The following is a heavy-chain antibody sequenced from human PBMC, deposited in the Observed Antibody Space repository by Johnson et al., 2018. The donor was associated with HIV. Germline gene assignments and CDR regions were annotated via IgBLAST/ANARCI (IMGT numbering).Heavy chain of an antibody. CDR2: IRYDGTNK. J-gene: IGHJ3*02. CDR1: GFTFSHYG. D-gene: IGHD4-23*01. CDR3: AGGGSGHYVGNFGVFDS. V-gene: IGHV3-30*02. Sequence: QVQLVESGGGVVQPGGSLRLSCAASGFTFSHYGMHWVRQAPGKGLEWVAFIRYDGTNKYYADSVKGRFTISRDNAKNSLYLQMNSQRAEDTAVYYCAGGGSGHYVGNFGVFDSWGQGTMVPVSS.